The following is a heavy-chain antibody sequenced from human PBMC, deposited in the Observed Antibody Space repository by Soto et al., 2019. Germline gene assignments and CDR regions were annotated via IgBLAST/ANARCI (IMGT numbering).Heavy chain of an antibody. Sequence: GGSLRLSCAASGFTFSSYAMSWVRQAPGKGLEWVSAISGSGGSTYYADSAKGRFTISRDNSKNTLYLQMNSLRAEDTAVYYCAKDGVSGYDYIAYAFDIWGQGTMVTVSS. CDR2: ISGSGGST. CDR3: AKDGVSGYDYIAYAFDI. V-gene: IGHV3-23*01. D-gene: IGHD5-12*01. J-gene: IGHJ3*02. CDR1: GFTFSSYA.